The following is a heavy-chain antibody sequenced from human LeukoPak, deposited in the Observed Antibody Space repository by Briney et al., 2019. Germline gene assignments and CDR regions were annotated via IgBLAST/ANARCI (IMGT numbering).Heavy chain of an antibody. V-gene: IGHV1-8*01. CDR1: GYTFTSYD. CDR3: LKRASTRATKNWFDP. Sequence: GASVKVSCKASGYTFTSYDINWVRQATGQGLEWMGWMNPNSGNTGYAQKFQGRVTMTRNTSISTAYMELSSLRSEDTAVYYCLKRASTRATKNWFDPWGQGTLVTVSS. J-gene: IGHJ5*02. CDR2: MNPNSGNT. D-gene: IGHD2-2*01.